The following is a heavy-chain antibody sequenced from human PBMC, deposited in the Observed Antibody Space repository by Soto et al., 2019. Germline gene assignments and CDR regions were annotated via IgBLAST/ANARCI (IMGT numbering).Heavy chain of an antibody. CDR3: AHLPWKQLGPRAPVVY. V-gene: IGHV2-5*02. Sequence: ESGPTLVNPTQTLTLTCTFSGFSLSTSGVGVGWIRQPPGKALEWLGIIYWDDDKRYRPSLKSRLTITKDTSKNQLVLTMTNMDPVDTATYYCAHLPWKQLGPRAPVVYWSQGTPVTVSS. D-gene: IGHD5-18*01. CDR2: IYWDDDK. J-gene: IGHJ4*02. CDR1: GFSLSTSGVG.